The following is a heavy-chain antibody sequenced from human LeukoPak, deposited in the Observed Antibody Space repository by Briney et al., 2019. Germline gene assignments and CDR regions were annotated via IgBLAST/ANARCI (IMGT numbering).Heavy chain of an antibody. CDR1: GFTFSSYG. D-gene: IGHD3-10*02. J-gene: IGHJ6*04. V-gene: IGHV3-7*01. CDR2: IKQDGSEK. Sequence: PGGSLRLSCAASGFTFSSYGMHWVRQAPGKGLEWVANIKQDGSEKYYVDSVKGRFTISRDSAKNSLYLQMNSLRAEDTAVYYCAELGITMIGGVWGKGTTVTISS. CDR3: AELGITMIGGV.